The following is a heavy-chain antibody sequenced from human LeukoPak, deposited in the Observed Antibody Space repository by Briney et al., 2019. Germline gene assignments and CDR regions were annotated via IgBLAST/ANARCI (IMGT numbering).Heavy chain of an antibody. D-gene: IGHD3-10*01. CDR1: GFTFNSYS. CDR2: ISGDSSYI. J-gene: IGHJ4*02. V-gene: IGHV3-21*01. CDR3: ARGEYGSGSYHIDY. Sequence: GGSLRLSCPASGFTFNSYSMNWVRQAPGKGLEWVSYISGDSSYIYYADSVKGRFTISRDNAKNSLYLQMNSLRAEDTAMYYCARGEYGSGSYHIDYWGQGTLVTVSS.